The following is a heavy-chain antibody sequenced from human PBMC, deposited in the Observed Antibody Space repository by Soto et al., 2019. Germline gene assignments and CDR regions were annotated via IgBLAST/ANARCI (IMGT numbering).Heavy chain of an antibody. J-gene: IGHJ4*02. CDR3: STYYYDSSGYYCRY. CDR1: GYTFTSYD. CDR2: MNPNSGNT. D-gene: IGHD3-22*01. V-gene: IGHV1-8*01. Sequence: ASVKVSCKASGYTFTSYDINWVRQATGQGLEWMGWMNPNSGNTGYAQKFQGRVTMTRNTSISTAYMELSSLRSEDTAVYYCSTYYYDSSGYYCRYWGQGTLVTVSS.